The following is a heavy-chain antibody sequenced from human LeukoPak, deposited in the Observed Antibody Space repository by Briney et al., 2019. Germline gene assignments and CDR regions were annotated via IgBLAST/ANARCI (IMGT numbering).Heavy chain of an antibody. CDR1: GYTFTSYG. V-gene: IGHV1-18*01. Sequence: ASVKVSCKASGYTFTSYGISWVRQAPGQGLEWMGWISAYNGNTNYAQKLQGRVTMTRDTSISTAYMELSKLRSDDTAVYYCARDGDGAAADYWGQGTLVTVSS. CDR2: ISAYNGNT. CDR3: ARDGDGAAADY. J-gene: IGHJ4*02. D-gene: IGHD6-13*01.